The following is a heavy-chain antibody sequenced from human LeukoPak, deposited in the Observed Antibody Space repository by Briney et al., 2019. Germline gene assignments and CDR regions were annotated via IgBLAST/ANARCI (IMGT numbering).Heavy chain of an antibody. CDR1: AFTFGRYA. D-gene: IGHD2-15*01. Sequence: GLSLRLSCGACAFTFGRYAMSLVRQAPGKGLEWVSGIFGSGGSAHYADSVKGRFTISRDNSKNTVYLQMDSLRAEDTATYYCAKTTTGYSSGRYPAWPIDYWGQGTLVSVSS. CDR2: IFGSGGSA. V-gene: IGHV3-23*01. J-gene: IGHJ4*02. CDR3: AKTTTGYSSGRYPAWPIDY.